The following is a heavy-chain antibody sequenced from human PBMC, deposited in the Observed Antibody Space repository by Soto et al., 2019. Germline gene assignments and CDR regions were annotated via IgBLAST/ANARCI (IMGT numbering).Heavy chain of an antibody. D-gene: IGHD3-10*01. V-gene: IGHV6-1*01. CDR2: TYYRSKWYN. Sequence: PSQTLSLTCAISGDSVSSNSAAWNWIRQSPSRGLEWLGRTYYRSKWYNDYAVSVKSRITINPDTSKNQFSLQLNSVTPEDTAVYYCARDLHITMVRGVTTYYYYGMDVWGQGTTVTVSS. J-gene: IGHJ6*02. CDR1: GDSVSSNSAA. CDR3: ARDLHITMVRGVTTYYYYGMDV.